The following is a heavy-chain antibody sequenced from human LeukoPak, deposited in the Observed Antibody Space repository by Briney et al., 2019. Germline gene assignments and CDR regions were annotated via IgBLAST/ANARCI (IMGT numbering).Heavy chain of an antibody. Sequence: ASVKVSCKASGYTFTSYGISWVRQAPGQGLEWMAWISAYNGNTNYAQKLQGRVTMTTDTSTSTAYMELRSLRSDDTAVYYCARDLSDIVLMVYAPRGDYWGQGTLVTVSS. J-gene: IGHJ4*02. CDR2: ISAYNGNT. CDR3: ARDLSDIVLMVYAPRGDY. CDR1: GYTFTSYG. D-gene: IGHD2-8*01. V-gene: IGHV1-18*01.